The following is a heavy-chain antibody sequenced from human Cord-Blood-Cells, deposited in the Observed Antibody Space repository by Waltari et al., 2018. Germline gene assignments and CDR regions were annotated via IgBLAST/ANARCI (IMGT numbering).Heavy chain of an antibody. Sequence: QVQLQESGPGLVKPSETLSLTCAVSGYSISSGYYWGWIRQPPGKGLEWIGIIYNSGGTYYNPSLKSRVTISVDTSKNQFSLKLSSVTAADTAVYYCARENTIVGATFDYWGQGTLVTVSS. CDR1: GYSISSGYY. CDR3: ARENTIVGATFDY. CDR2: IYNSGGT. J-gene: IGHJ4*02. D-gene: IGHD1-26*01. V-gene: IGHV4-38-2*02.